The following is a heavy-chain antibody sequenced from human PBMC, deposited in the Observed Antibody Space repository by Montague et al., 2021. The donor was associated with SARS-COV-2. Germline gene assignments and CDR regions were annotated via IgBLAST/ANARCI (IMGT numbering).Heavy chain of an antibody. J-gene: IGHJ4*02. Sequence: SETLSLTCSFSGGSIRSYYWSWIRLPPGKPLEWLGYIYYTGETTHNPSLKSRVTRSVDTSRSQFSLRLMSVTAADTAVYFCARFCCGYFDKWGQGTLVTVSS. CDR2: IYYTGET. CDR3: ARFCCGYFDK. CDR1: GGSIRSYY. V-gene: IGHV4-59*01. D-gene: IGHD3-3*01.